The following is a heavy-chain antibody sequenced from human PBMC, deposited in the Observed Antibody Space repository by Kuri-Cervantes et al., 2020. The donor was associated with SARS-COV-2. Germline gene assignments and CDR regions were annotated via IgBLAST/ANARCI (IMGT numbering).Heavy chain of an antibody. D-gene: IGHD3-3*01. CDR2: INPNSGGT. CDR3: ARWEARDFWSGNILDAFDI. CDR1: GYTFTGYY. V-gene: IGHV1-2*02. Sequence: ASVKVSCKASGYTFTGYYMHWVRQAPGQGLEWMGWINPNSGGTNYAQKFQGRVTMTRDTSISTAYMELSRLRSDDTAVYYCARWEARDFWSGNILDAFDIWGQGTMVTVSS. J-gene: IGHJ3*02.